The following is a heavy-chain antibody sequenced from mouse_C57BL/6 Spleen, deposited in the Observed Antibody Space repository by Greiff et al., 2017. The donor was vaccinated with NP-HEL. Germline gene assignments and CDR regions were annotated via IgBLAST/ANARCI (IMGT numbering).Heavy chain of an antibody. J-gene: IGHJ2*01. Sequence: EVMLVESGEGLVKPGGSLQLSCAASGFTFSSYAMSWVRQTPEKRLEWVAYISSGGDYIYYADTVKGRFTFSRDHARNPLYLQMSRLKSEDTAMYSCTSDCDGIDYWGKGTTLTVSS. CDR2: ISSGGDYI. D-gene: IGHD5-2*01. V-gene: IGHV5-9-1*02. CDR3: TSDCDGIDY. CDR1: GFTFSSYA.